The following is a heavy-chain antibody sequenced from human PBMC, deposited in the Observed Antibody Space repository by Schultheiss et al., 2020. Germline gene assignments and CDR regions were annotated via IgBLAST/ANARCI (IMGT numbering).Heavy chain of an antibody. CDR3: ARQRIVSSGYYYYYYGMDV. J-gene: IGHJ6*02. CDR2: IYTSGST. Sequence: ETLSLPCTVSGGSISSYYWSWIRQPAGKGLEWIGRIYTSGSTNYNPSLKSRVTMSVDTSKNQFSLKLSSVTAADTAVYYCARQRIVSSGYYYYYYGMDVWGQGTTVTVSS. V-gene: IGHV4-4*07. D-gene: IGHD3-22*01. CDR1: GGSISSYY.